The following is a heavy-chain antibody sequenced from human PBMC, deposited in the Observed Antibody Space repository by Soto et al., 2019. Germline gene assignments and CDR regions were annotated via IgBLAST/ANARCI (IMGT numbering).Heavy chain of an antibody. J-gene: IGHJ4*02. CDR3: AREGRGSPAVDY. CDR1: GGSISSGGYY. D-gene: IGHD3-16*01. CDR2: IYYSGST. Sequence: QVQLQESGPGLVKPSQTLSLTCTVSGGSISSGGYYWSWIRQHPGKGLEWIGYIYYSGSTYYNPSLKSRVTIPVDTSKNQCSLKLSSVTAADTAVYYWAREGRGSPAVDYWGQGTLVTVSS. V-gene: IGHV4-31*03.